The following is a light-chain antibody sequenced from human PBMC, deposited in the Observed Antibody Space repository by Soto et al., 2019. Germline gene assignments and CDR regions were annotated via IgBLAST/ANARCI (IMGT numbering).Light chain of an antibody. CDR2: DAS. CDR1: QSVSTY. CDR3: QHRIIWSLT. J-gene: IGKJ1*01. Sequence: EIVLTQSPATLSLSPGERATLSCRASQSVSTYFAWYQQKPGQAPRLLIYDASNRATGIPARFSGSGSGTDLTVTISCLEHEDFAFYDCQHRIIWSLTFGHGTTVHIK. V-gene: IGKV3-11*01.